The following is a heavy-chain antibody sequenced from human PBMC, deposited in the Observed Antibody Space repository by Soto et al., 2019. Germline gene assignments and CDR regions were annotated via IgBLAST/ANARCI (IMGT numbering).Heavy chain of an antibody. V-gene: IGHV4-39*05. CDR1: GGTISISSYS. D-gene: IGHD2-15*01. Sequence: PSESTSITGTAWGGTISISSYSWAWIRQPPGKGLEWIGSIYYSGSTYYNPCLKSRVTISVDTSKNQFSLKLSSVTAADTAVYYCSGRPGYCSGGSCVLDYWGQGTLVTVSS. J-gene: IGHJ4*02. CDR3: SGRPGYCSGGSCVLDY. CDR2: IYYSGST.